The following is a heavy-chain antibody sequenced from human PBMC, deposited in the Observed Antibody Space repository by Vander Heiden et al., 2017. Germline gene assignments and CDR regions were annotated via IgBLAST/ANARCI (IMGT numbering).Heavy chain of an antibody. CDR2: RYYTGIS. V-gene: IGHV4-39*01. J-gene: IGHJ6*02. D-gene: IGHD1-1*01. CDR1: GGSISRSSYS. Sequence: QLQLQESGPGLVKSSATLSLTCPVSGGSISRSSYSWGRIRQPPGKGLEWIASRYYTGISDYKPAIKSRVTISVDTSKNQFSLDLSSVTAADTAVYYCVRHGSGYYGMDVWGQGTTVTVSS. CDR3: VRHGSGYYGMDV.